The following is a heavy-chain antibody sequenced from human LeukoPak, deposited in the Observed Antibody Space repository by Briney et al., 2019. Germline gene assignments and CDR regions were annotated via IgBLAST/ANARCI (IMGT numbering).Heavy chain of an antibody. V-gene: IGHV4-61*02. CDR3: ARGGSSWYAAYYFDY. D-gene: IGHD6-13*01. CDR2: IYTSGST. J-gene: IGHJ4*02. CDR1: GGPISSGSYY. Sequence: SETLSLTCTVSGGPISSGSYYWSWIRQPAGKGLEWIGRIYTSGSTNYNPSLKSRVTISVDTSKNQFSLKLSSVTASDTAVYYCARGGSSWYAAYYFDYWGQGTLVTVSS.